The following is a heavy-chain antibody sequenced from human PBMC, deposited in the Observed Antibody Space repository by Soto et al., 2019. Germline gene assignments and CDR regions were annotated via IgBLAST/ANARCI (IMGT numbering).Heavy chain of an antibody. CDR1: GFTLTTYG. CDR2: IAYDGISK. J-gene: IGHJ5*02. Sequence: QVQLVESGGGVLQPGRSLRLSCAASGFTLTTYGMHWVRQAPGKGLGRVATIAYDGISKHYTDSVEGRFTISRDNSNNAMYLQMNGLRAEDTAVYYCARDLYGSDWYNYFDPWGHGTLVTVSS. V-gene: IGHV3-30*03. D-gene: IGHD6-19*01. CDR3: ARDLYGSDWYNYFDP.